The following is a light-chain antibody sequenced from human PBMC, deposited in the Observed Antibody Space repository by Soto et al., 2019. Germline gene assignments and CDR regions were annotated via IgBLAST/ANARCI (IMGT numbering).Light chain of an antibody. J-gene: IGKJ3*01. CDR2: GTS. CDR1: QSISTY. V-gene: IGKV1-39*01. CDR3: QESYTKFT. Sequence: DIQMTQSPSSVSASVGDRVTITCRASQSISTYLNWYQQKPGKAPQVLIYGTSTLQSGVPSRFSGGGSGTDFTLTISSLQAEDSATYYCQESYTKFTFGPGTKVDIK.